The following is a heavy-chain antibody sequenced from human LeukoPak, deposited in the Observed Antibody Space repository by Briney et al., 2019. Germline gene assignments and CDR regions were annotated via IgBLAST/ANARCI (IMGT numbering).Heavy chain of an antibody. Sequence: GGSLRLSCAASGFTFSSYGMHWVRQAPGKGLDWVAFIHHDGSNKYYADSVRGRFTISRDNAKNSLYLQMNSLRAEDTAVYYCARDSSSLHAFDIWGQGTMVTVSS. CDR2: IHHDGSNK. D-gene: IGHD6-13*01. CDR3: ARDSSSLHAFDI. CDR1: GFTFSSYG. J-gene: IGHJ3*02. V-gene: IGHV3-30*02.